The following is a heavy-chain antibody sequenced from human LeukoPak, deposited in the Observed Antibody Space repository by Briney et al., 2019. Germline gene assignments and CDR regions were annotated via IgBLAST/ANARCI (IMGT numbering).Heavy chain of an antibody. Sequence: ASVKVSCKASGYTFTSYGISWVRPAPGQGLEWMGWISAYNGNTNYAQKLQGRVTMTTDTSTSTAYMELRSLRSDDTAVYYCARDWGSGSYLHFDYWGQGTLVTVSS. CDR2: ISAYNGNT. J-gene: IGHJ4*02. V-gene: IGHV1-18*01. D-gene: IGHD1-26*01. CDR1: GYTFTSYG. CDR3: ARDWGSGSYLHFDY.